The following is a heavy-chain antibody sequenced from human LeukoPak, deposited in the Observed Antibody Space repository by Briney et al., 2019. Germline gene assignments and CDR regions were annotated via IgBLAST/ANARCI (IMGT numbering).Heavy chain of an antibody. CDR3: ARDPGAYCGGDCYLF. D-gene: IGHD2-21*02. CDR2: ISSSSSYI. Sequence: GGSLRLSCAASGFTFSSYAMSWVRQAPGKGLEWVSSISSSSSYIYYADSVKGRFTISRDNAKNSLYLQMNSLRAEDTAVYYCARDPGAYCGGDCYLFWGQGTLVTVSS. J-gene: IGHJ4*02. V-gene: IGHV3-21*01. CDR1: GFTFSSYA.